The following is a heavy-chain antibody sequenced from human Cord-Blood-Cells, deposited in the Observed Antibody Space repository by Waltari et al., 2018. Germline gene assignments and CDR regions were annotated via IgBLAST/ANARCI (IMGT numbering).Heavy chain of an antibody. CDR2: INPKSGGT. J-gene: IGHJ6*02. CDR1: GYTFTGYY. D-gene: IGHD2-2*01. V-gene: IGHV1-2*02. Sequence: QVQLVQSGAEVKKPGASVKVSCKASGYTFTGYYMHWVRQAPGQGLEWMGWINPKSGGTNYAQKFQGRVTMTRDTSISTAYMELSRLRSDDTAVYYCARDIVVVPAAIENYYYGMDVWGQGTTVTVSS. CDR3: ARDIVVVPAAIENYYYGMDV.